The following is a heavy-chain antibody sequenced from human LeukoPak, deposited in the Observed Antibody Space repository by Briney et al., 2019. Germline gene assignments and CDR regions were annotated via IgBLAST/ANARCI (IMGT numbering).Heavy chain of an antibody. V-gene: IGHV4-4*07. CDR3: ARGKAAAADFDY. D-gene: IGHD6-13*01. CDR1: GGSISSYY. Sequence: SETLSLTCTVSGGSISSYYWIWIRQPAGKGLEWIGRIYTSWSTNYNPSLKSRVTMSVDTSKNQFSLKLSSVTAADTAVYYCARGKAAAADFDYWGQGTLVTVSS. J-gene: IGHJ4*02. CDR2: IYTSWST.